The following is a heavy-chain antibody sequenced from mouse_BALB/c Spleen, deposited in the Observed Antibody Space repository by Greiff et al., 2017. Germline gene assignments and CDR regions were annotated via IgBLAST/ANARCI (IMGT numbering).Heavy chain of an antibody. CDR3: ARYGNYVYYFDY. D-gene: IGHD2-1*01. CDR1: GYTFTSYW. J-gene: IGHJ2*01. V-gene: IGHV1-69*02. CDR2: IDPSDSET. Sequence: QVQLQQPGAELVKPGAPVKLSCKASGYTFTSYWMNWVKQRPGRGLEWIGRIDPSDSETHYNQKFKDKATLTVDKSSSTAYIQLSSLTSEDSAVYNCARYGNYVYYFDYWGQGTTLTVSS.